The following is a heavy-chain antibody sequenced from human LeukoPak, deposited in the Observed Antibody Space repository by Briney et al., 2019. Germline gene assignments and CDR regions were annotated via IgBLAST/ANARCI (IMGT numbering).Heavy chain of an antibody. V-gene: IGHV4-59*01. CDR3: ARVRYYDILTGYYGDGYFDY. CDR2: IYYTRSN. D-gene: IGHD3-9*01. Sequence: KPSETLSLTCTVSGDSISSYYWSWIRQPPGKELEWIGYIYYTRSNNYNPSLKSRVTISVDTSKNQFSLKLSSVTAADTAVYYCARVRYYDILTGYYGDGYFDYWGQGTLVTVSS. J-gene: IGHJ4*02. CDR1: GDSISSYY.